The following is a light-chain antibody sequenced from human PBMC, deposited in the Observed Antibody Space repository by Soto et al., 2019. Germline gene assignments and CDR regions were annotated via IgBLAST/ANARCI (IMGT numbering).Light chain of an antibody. J-gene: IGLJ2*01. CDR1: RSDVGGYNY. CDR2: DVS. CDR3: SSYTSSGTLGV. V-gene: IGLV2-14*01. Sequence: QSVLTLPASVSGSPGQSITISCTGTRSDVGGYNYVSWYQQHPGKAPKLMIYDVSNRPSGVSDRFSGSKSGNTASLTISGPQSEDEADYYCSSYTSSGTLGVFGGGTKLTVL.